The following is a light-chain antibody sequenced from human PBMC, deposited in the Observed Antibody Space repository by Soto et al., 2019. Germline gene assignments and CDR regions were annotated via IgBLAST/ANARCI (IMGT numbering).Light chain of an antibody. Sequence: DIQMTQSPSSLSASVGDRVTITCRASENINKYLNWYQHKPGRAPRLLIYAAANLQGGVPSRFSGSGSWTDFTFTISSLQPEDFATYYCQQSHSTLSVTFGGGTKV. J-gene: IGKJ4*01. V-gene: IGKV1-39*01. CDR1: ENINKY. CDR3: QQSHSTLSVT. CDR2: AAA.